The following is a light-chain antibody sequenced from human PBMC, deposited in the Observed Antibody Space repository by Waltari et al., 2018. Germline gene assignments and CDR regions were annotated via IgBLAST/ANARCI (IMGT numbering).Light chain of an antibody. J-gene: IGLJ3*02. CDR2: DVN. CDR3: SSYTSSHTWV. Sequence: QSALTQPASVSGSPGQSITISCIRPTSDVGFSNFVSWYQQHPGEAPKLMIYDVNNRPSGVSSRFSGSKSGNTASLTISGLQAEDEADYYCSSYTSSHTWVFGGGTKVTVL. V-gene: IGLV2-14*03. CDR1: TSDVGFSNF.